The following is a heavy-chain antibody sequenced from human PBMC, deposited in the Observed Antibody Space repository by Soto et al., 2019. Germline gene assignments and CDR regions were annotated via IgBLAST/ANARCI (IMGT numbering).Heavy chain of an antibody. D-gene: IGHD1-26*01. Sequence: QVQLVESGGGVVQPGRSLRLSCAASGFTFSSYAMHWVRQAPGKGLEWVAVISYDGSNKYYADSVKGRFTISRDNSKNTLYLQMNSLRAEDTAVYYCAREGDIEAFDPWGQGTLVTVSS. CDR3: AREGDIEAFDP. CDR1: GFTFSSYA. CDR2: ISYDGSNK. J-gene: IGHJ5*02. V-gene: IGHV3-30-3*01.